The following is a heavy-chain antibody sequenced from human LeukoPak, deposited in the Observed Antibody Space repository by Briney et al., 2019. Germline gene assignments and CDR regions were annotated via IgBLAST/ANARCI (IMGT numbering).Heavy chain of an antibody. V-gene: IGHV4-34*01. D-gene: IGHD3-3*01. CDR1: GGSFSGYY. J-gene: IGHJ6*03. Sequence: PSETLSLTCAVYGGSFSGYYWSWIRQPPGKGLEWIGEINHSGSTNYNPSLKSRVTISVDTSKNQFSLKLSSVTAADTAVYYCARGRAYYDFWSGYSSHMDVWGKGTTVTVSS. CDR3: ARGRAYYDFWSGYSSHMDV. CDR2: INHSGST.